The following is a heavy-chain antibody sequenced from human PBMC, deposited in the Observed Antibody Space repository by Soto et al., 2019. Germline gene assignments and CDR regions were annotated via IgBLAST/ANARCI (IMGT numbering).Heavy chain of an antibody. CDR2: ISSSSSYI. D-gene: IGHD6-13*01. CDR3: AIGSVAAGTDSVRCDGMDV. J-gene: IGHJ6*02. V-gene: IGHV3-21*01. CDR1: GFTFSSYS. Sequence: EVQLVESGGGLVKPGGSLRLSCAASGFTFSSYSMNWVRQAPGKGLEWVSSISSSSSYIYYADSVKGRFTISRDNAKNSLSLQRNSLRAEDTAVYYCAIGSVAAGTDSVRCDGMDVWGQGTTVTVSS.